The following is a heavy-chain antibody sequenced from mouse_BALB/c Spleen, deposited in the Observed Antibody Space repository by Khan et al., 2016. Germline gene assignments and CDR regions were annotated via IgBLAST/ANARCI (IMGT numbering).Heavy chain of an antibody. CDR1: AFNIKDTY. V-gene: IGHV14-3*02. CDR3: ARGRVTTFDY. Sequence: VQLQQSGAELVKPGASVKLSCTASAFNIKDTYMHWVKQRPEQGLEWIGRIDPANGNTKYDPKFQGKATITADTSSNTAYLQLSSLTSEDTAVYYCARGRVTTFDYWGQGTTLTVSS. CDR2: IDPANGNT. D-gene: IGHD2-3*01. J-gene: IGHJ2*01.